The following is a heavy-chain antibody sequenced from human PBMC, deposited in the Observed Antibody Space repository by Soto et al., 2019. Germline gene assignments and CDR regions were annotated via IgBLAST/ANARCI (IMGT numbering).Heavy chain of an antibody. CDR3: ARNVAGGASVGAFDI. Sequence: PGESLKISCKGSGYSFTSYWISWVRQMPGKGLEWMGRIDPSDSYTNYSPSFQGHVTISADKSISTAYLQWSSLKASDTAMYYCARNVAGGASVGAFDIWGQGTMVTGSS. J-gene: IGHJ3*02. D-gene: IGHD2-21*01. V-gene: IGHV5-10-1*01. CDR2: IDPSDSYT. CDR1: GYSFTSYW.